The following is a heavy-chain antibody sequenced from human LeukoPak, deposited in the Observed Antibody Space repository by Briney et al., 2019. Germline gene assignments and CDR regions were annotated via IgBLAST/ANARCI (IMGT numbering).Heavy chain of an antibody. CDR2: IHYTGNT. V-gene: IGHV4-59*01. D-gene: IGHD6-25*01. J-gene: IGHJ4*02. CDR3: ARDDGASGFDY. Sequence: PSETLSLTCTVSGGSISGYYWSWIRQPPGKGLEFVGYIHYTGNTNYNPSLNSRVTISVDTSKNQFSLKLSSVTAADTAVYHCARDDGASGFDYWGQGTLVTVSS. CDR1: GGSISGYY.